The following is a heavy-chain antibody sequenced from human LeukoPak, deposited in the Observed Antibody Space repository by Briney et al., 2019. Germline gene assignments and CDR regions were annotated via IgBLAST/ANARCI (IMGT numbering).Heavy chain of an antibody. V-gene: IGHV3-23*01. CDR2: ITPNADRA. Sequence: PGGSLRLSCAASGFTFGSYAMSWVRQAPGKGLEWVSFITPNADRASYADSVKGRFTISRDNPRNTLYMQMNSLRDEDTAVYYCAIMHGYYDGSGYCVQWGQGTLVTVSS. CDR1: GFTFGSYA. J-gene: IGHJ1*01. D-gene: IGHD3-22*01. CDR3: AIMHGYYDGSGYCVQ.